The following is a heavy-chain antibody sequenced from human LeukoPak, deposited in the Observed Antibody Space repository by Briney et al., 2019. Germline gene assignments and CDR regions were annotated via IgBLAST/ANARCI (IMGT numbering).Heavy chain of an antibody. CDR3: ARVSILDALLRYFDWGFDY. D-gene: IGHD3-9*01. V-gene: IGHV3-66*01. Sequence: GGSLRLSCAASGFTVSSNYMSWVRQAPGKGLEWVSVIYSGGSTYYADSVKGRFTISRDNSKNTLYLQMNSLRAEDTAVYYCARVSILDALLRYFDWGFDYWGQGTLVTVSS. CDR2: IYSGGST. CDR1: GFTVSSNY. J-gene: IGHJ4*02.